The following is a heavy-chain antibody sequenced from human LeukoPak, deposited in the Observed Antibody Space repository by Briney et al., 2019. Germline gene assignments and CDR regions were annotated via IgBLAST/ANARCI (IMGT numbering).Heavy chain of an antibody. CDR1: GYTFTSYY. V-gene: IGHV1-46*01. Sequence: ASVKVSCKASGYTFTSYYMHWVRQAPGQGLEWMGIINPSGGSTSYAQKFQGRVTMTRDTSTSTVYMELSSLRSEDTAVYYCAKTRHGYTGDDAFDIWGQGTMVTVSS. J-gene: IGHJ3*02. CDR2: INPSGGST. CDR3: AKTRHGYTGDDAFDI. D-gene: IGHD5-12*01.